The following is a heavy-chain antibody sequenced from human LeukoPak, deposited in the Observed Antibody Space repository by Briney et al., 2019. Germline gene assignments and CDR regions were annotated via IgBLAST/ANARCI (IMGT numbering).Heavy chain of an antibody. Sequence: ASVKVSCKASGYTFTSYYMHWVRQAPGQGLEWMGIINPNSGSTSYAQKFQGRVTITRDMSTSTAYMELSSLRSEDTAVYYCAADRYYYDSSGYWGAYYYYMDVWGKGTTVTVSS. D-gene: IGHD3-22*01. CDR1: GYTFTSYY. V-gene: IGHV1-46*01. J-gene: IGHJ6*03. CDR2: INPNSGST. CDR3: AADRYYYDSSGYWGAYYYYMDV.